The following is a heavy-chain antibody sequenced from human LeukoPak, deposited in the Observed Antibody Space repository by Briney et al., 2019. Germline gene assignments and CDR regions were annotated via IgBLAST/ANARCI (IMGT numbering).Heavy chain of an antibody. Sequence: GGSLRLSCAASGFTFSDAWMSWVRQGPGKGLEGVGRIKSKTDGGTTDYAAPVKGRFTISRDDSKNTLYLQMNSLKTEDTAVYYCTTQRSRITMVRGVIRSDHWGQGTLVTVSS. V-gene: IGHV3-15*01. J-gene: IGHJ4*02. CDR1: GFTFSDAW. CDR2: IKSKTDGGTT. D-gene: IGHD3-10*01. CDR3: TTQRSRITMVRGVIRSDH.